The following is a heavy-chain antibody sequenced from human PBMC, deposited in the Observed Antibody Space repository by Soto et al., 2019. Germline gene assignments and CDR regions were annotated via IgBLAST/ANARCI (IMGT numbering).Heavy chain of an antibody. CDR3: ARDGGASSGMDV. J-gene: IGHJ6*02. Sequence: QVTLVQSGVEVKKPGSSVKVSCKASGGTFNSYGIRWVRQAPGQGLEWMGGIIPISAPANHAQKFQGRVTITADESTNTAYMELSSLRYEDTAVYYCARDGGASSGMDVWGQGTTVIVSS. CDR1: GGTFNSYG. V-gene: IGHV1-69*01. CDR2: IIPISAPA. D-gene: IGHD3-16*01.